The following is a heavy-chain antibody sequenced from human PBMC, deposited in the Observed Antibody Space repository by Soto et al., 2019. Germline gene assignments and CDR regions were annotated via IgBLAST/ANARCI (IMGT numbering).Heavy chain of an antibody. CDR3: AGRLLSPGGWDY. D-gene: IGHD2-8*02. CDR2: ISNTGNT. J-gene: IGHJ4*02. Sequence: PSENLSLTCTVSGAFISSYFWSWIRQAPGKGLEWIGEISNTGNTKYIPSLNGRVTISVDTSKNQFSLKLSSVTAADTAVYYCAGRLLSPGGWDYRGKPTLLTVSS. CDR1: GAFISSYF. V-gene: IGHV4-59*01.